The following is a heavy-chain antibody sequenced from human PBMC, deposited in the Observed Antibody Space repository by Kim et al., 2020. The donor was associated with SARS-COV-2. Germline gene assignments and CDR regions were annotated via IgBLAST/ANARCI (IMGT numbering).Heavy chain of an antibody. D-gene: IGHD4-17*01. V-gene: IGHV3-23*01. J-gene: IGHJ4*02. Sequence: VKGRFTTSKDTSKNTLYPQMNSLRAEDTAVYYCAKDPPILTTVTPFMYWGQGTLVTVSS. CDR3: AKDPPILTTVTPFMY.